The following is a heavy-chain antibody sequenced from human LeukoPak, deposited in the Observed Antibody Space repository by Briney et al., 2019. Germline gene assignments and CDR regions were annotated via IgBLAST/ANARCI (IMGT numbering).Heavy chain of an antibody. V-gene: IGHV3-13*01. Sequence: PGGSLRLSCAASGFTFSSSDMHWVRHAPGKGLEWVSAIGIAGDTYYPVSVKGRFTISRENAKNSLYLQMNSLRPGDTAVYYCAREGPTVGSKWDNWYFDLWGRGTLVTVSS. CDR1: GFTFSSSD. D-gene: IGHD1-26*01. J-gene: IGHJ2*01. CDR3: AREGPTVGSKWDNWYFDL. CDR2: IGIAGDT.